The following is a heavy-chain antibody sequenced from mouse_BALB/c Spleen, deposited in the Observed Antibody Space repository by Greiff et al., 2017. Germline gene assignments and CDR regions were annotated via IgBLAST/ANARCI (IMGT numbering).Heavy chain of an antibody. D-gene: IGHD2-1*01. CDR1: GYTFTSYY. V-gene: IGHV1S56*01. J-gene: IGHJ4*01. CDR2: IYPGNVNT. CDR3: ARGIYYGTYYYAMDY. Sequence: VQLQQSGPELVKPGASVRISCKASGYTFTSYYIHWVKQRPGQGLEWIGWIYPGNVNTKYNEKFKGKATLTADKSSSTAYMQLSSLTSEDSAVYCCARGIYYGTYYYAMDYWGQGTSVTVSS.